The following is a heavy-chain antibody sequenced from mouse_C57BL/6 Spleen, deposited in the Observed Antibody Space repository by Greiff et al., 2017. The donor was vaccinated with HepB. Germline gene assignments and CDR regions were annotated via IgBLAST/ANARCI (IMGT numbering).Heavy chain of an antibody. D-gene: IGHD2-12*01. CDR3: SRGPYHTGFAY. V-gene: IGHV1-74*01. Sequence: VQLQHPGAELVKPGASVKVSCKASGYPFPSYWMHWVKQRPGQGLEWIGRIHPSDSDTNYNHKFKGKATLTVDKSSSTAYMQLSSLTSEDSAVYYCSRGPYHTGFAYWGQGTLVTVSS. CDR1: GYPFPSYW. J-gene: IGHJ3*01. CDR2: IHPSDSDT.